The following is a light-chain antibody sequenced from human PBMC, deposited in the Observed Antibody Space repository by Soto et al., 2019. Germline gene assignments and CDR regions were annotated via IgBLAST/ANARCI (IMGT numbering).Light chain of an antibody. CDR2: GAS. J-gene: IGKJ2*01. CDR1: QSVSNN. CDR3: QQYDNWPPYT. V-gene: IGKV3-15*01. Sequence: EIVMTQSPATLSASPGERATLSCRASQSVSNNLAWYQQKPGQAPRLLIYGASTGATGIPARFSGSGSGTEFNLTISSLQSEDFAVYYCQQYDNWPPYTFGQGTKLEIK.